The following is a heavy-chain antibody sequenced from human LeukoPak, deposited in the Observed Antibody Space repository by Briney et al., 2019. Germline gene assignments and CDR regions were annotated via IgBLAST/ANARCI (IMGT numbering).Heavy chain of an antibody. V-gene: IGHV3-11*01. J-gene: IGHJ4*02. D-gene: IGHD3-3*01. CDR3: ARDFWIFDY. CDR1: GFTFSSNY. Sequence: GGSLRPSCAASGFTFSSNYMSWVRQAPGKGLEWVSYISSSGSTIYYADSVKGRFTISRANAKNSLYLQMNSLRAEDTAVYYCARDFWIFDYWGQGTLVTVSS. CDR2: ISSSGSTI.